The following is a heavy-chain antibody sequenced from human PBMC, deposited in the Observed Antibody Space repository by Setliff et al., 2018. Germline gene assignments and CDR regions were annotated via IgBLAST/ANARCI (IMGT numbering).Heavy chain of an antibody. CDR1: GFTFSNYA. D-gene: IGHD1-7*01. J-gene: IGHJ4*02. Sequence: GGSLRLSCAASGFTFSNYAMNWVRQAPGKGLEWVSVISDSGGTTYYADSVKGRVTISRDNSKNTLYLQMNSLRAEDTAVYYCAKKLPGVRYFDYCGQGTLVTVSS. V-gene: IGHV3-23*01. CDR2: ISDSGGTT. CDR3: AKKLPGVRYFDY.